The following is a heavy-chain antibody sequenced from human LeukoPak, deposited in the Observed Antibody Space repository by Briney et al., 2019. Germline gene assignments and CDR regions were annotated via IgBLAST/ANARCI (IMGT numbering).Heavy chain of an antibody. D-gene: IGHD3-10*01. J-gene: IGHJ4*02. CDR3: AKLAKYFYGAETFYFFEH. Sequence: GGSLRLSCAASGFTFSSYWMSWVRQAPGKGLEWVANINQDGTEKYYVDSVKGRFTISRDNGKNSLDLQMNSLRVEDTAVYYCAKLAKYFYGAETFYFFEHWGQGTPVTASS. CDR1: GFTFSSYW. CDR2: INQDGTEK. V-gene: IGHV3-7*01.